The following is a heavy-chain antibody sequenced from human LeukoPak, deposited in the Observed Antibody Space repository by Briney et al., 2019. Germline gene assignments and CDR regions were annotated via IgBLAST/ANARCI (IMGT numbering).Heavy chain of an antibody. CDR2: ISSSGTTI. CDR1: GFTFNIYE. D-gene: IGHD2-2*01. Sequence: GGSLRLSCAASGFTFNIYEMNWVRQAPGKGLEWVSYISSSGTTIYYADSVKGRFTISRDNAKNSLYLQMNSLRAEDTAVYYCARETDSTLFDYWGQGTLVTVSS. CDR3: ARETDSTLFDY. J-gene: IGHJ4*02. V-gene: IGHV3-48*03.